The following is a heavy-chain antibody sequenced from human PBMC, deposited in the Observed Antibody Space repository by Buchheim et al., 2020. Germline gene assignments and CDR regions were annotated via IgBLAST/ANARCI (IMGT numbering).Heavy chain of an antibody. V-gene: IGHV5-10-1*01. D-gene: IGHD6-19*01. CDR1: GYSFTSYW. CDR3: ARHLAGSGWFDYYYYYGMDV. Sequence: EVQLVQSGAEVKKPGESLRISCKGSGYSFTSYWISWVRQMPGKGLEWMGRIDPSDSYTNYSPSFQGHVTISADKSISTAYLQWSSLKASDTAMYYYARHLAGSGWFDYYYYYGMDVWGQGTT. J-gene: IGHJ6*02. CDR2: IDPSDSYT.